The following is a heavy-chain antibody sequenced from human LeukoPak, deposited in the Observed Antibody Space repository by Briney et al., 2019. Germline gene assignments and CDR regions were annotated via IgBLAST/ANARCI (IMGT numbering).Heavy chain of an antibody. CDR1: GVSFSGYY. CDR3: ARQGYSGYAYYYYYYMDV. J-gene: IGHJ6*03. D-gene: IGHD5-12*01. Sequence: SETLSLTCAVYGVSFSGYYWSWIRQPPGKGLEWIGEINHSGSTNYNPSLKSRVTISVDTSKNQCSLKLSSVTAADTAVYYCARQGYSGYAYYYYYYMDVWGKGTTVTISS. CDR2: INHSGST. V-gene: IGHV4-34*01.